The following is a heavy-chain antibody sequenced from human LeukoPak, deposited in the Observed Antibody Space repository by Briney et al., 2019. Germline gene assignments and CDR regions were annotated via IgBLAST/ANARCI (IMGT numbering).Heavy chain of an antibody. CDR1: GFTFSSYA. Sequence: GGSLRLSCAASGFTFSSYAMHWVRQAPGKGLEWVAVISYDGSNKYYADSVKGRFTISRDNSKNTLYLQMNSLRAEDTAVYYCATDGGASGSYTSFDYWGQGTLVTVSS. J-gene: IGHJ4*02. CDR2: ISYDGSNK. D-gene: IGHD1-26*01. CDR3: ATDGGASGSYTSFDY. V-gene: IGHV3-30-3*01.